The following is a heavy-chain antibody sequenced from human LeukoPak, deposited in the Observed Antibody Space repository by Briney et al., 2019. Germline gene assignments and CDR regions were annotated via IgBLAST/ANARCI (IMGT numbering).Heavy chain of an antibody. CDR2: IIPIFGTA. Sequence: GASVKVSCKASGGTFSSYAISWVRQAPGQGLEWMGGIIPIFGTANYAQKFQGRVSITADESTSTAYMELSSLRSEDTAVYYCARRSKGYCSGGSCHHFDYWGQGTLVTVSS. D-gene: IGHD2-15*01. CDR3: ARRSKGYCSGGSCHHFDY. V-gene: IGHV1-69*13. J-gene: IGHJ4*02. CDR1: GGTFSSYA.